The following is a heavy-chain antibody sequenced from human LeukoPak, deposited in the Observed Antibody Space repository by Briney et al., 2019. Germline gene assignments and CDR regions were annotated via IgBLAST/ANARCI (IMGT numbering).Heavy chain of an antibody. CDR3: ATAEWEYFYFDS. V-gene: IGHV4-31*03. CDR1: GGSVTGGAYY. D-gene: IGHD1-26*01. CDR2: ASYSGGT. Sequence: RSSETLSLTCPAPGGSVTGGAYYWSWIRQHPGKDLSCIGFASYSGGTYYPPSLMSRITISVDRSQNQFSLRMRDVTAADTAVYFCATAEWEYFYFDSWGQGALVAVSS. J-gene: IGHJ4*02.